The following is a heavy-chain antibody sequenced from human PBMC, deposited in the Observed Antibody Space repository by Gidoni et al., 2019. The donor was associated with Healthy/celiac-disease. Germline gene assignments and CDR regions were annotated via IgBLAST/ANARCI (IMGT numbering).Heavy chain of an antibody. V-gene: IGHV3-23*01. D-gene: IGHD3-10*01. CDR2: ISGSGGST. CDR1: GFTLSSYA. CDR3: AKGGYYGSGSYWGGFDY. Sequence: EVQLLESGGGLVQPGGSLRLSCAASGFTLSSYAMSWVRQAPGKGLEWVSAISGSGGSTYYADSVKVRFTISRDNSKNTLYLQMNSLRAEDTAVYYCAKGGYYGSGSYWGGFDYWGQGTLVTVSS. J-gene: IGHJ4*02.